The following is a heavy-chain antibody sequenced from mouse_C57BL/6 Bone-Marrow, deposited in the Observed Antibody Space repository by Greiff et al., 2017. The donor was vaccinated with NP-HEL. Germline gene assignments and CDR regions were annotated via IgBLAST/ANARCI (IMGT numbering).Heavy chain of an antibody. CDR1: GFNIKDDY. CDR3: TTLYYGNYYAMDY. Sequence: EVQLQQSGAELVRPGASVKLSCTASGFNIKDDYMHWVKQRPEQGLEWIGWIDPENGDTEYASKFQGKATITADTSSNTAYLQLSSLTSEDTAVYYCTTLYYGNYYAMDYWGQGTSVTVSS. V-gene: IGHV14-4*01. J-gene: IGHJ4*01. CDR2: IDPENGDT. D-gene: IGHD2-1*01.